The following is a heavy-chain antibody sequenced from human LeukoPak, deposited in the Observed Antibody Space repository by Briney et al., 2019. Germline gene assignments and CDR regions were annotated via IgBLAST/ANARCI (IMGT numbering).Heavy chain of an antibody. CDR3: AKVEYSSSSRFDY. J-gene: IGHJ4*02. D-gene: IGHD6-6*01. V-gene: IGHV3-23*01. CDR1: GFTFSSYA. CDR2: ITSSGGST. Sequence: PGGSLRLSCAASGFTFSSYAMSWVRQAPGKGLEWVSAITSSGGSTYYADSVKGRFTISRDNSKNTLYLQMNSLRAEDTAVYYCAKVEYSSSSRFDYWGQGTLVTVSS.